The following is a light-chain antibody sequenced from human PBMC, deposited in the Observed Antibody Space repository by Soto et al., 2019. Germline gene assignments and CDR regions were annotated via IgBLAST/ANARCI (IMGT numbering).Light chain of an antibody. CDR2: GAS. CDR1: HSLLHSNGYNY. CDR3: QQYNNWPPLT. Sequence: DIVMTQSPLSVPVTPGEPASISCRSSHSLLHSNGYNYLAWYQQKPGQAPRLLIYGASSRATGIPDRFSGSGSGTELTLTISSLQSEDFAVYYCQQYNNWPPLTFGGGTKVDIK. J-gene: IGKJ4*01. V-gene: IGKV3D-15*01.